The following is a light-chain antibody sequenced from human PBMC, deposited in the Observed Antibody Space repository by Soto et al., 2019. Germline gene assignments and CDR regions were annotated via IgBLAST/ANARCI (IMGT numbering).Light chain of an antibody. CDR3: LLLTSSNTYI. CDR1: SSDVGGYKY. Sequence: QSVLTQPASVSRSPGQSITISCTGTSSDVGGYKYVSWYQQDPGKAPKLMIYEVTNRPSGVSNRFSGSKSGNTASLTISGLQAEDEADYYCLLLTSSNTYIFGTGTKGTVL. V-gene: IGLV2-14*01. J-gene: IGLJ1*01. CDR2: EVT.